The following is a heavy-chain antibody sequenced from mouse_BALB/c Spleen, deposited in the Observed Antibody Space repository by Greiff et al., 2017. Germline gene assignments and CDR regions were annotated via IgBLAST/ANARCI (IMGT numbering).Heavy chain of an antibody. CDR3: ARDSFYYYAMDY. CDR2: ISSGGSYT. CDR1: GFTFSSYA. J-gene: IGHJ4*01. V-gene: IGHV5-9-4*01. Sequence: EVKLVESGGGLVKPGGSLKLSCAASGFTFSSYAMSWVRQSPEKRLEWVAEISSGGSYTYYPDTVTGRFTISRDNAKNTLYLEMSSLRSEDTAMYYCARDSFYYYAMDYWGQGTSVTVSS.